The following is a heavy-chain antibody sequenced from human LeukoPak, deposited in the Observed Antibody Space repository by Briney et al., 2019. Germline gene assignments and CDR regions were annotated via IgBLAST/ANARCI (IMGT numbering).Heavy chain of an antibody. D-gene: IGHD6-13*01. J-gene: IGHJ4*02. CDR2: IYYSGGI. V-gene: IGHV4-28*05. Sequence: SETLSLTCAVSGYSISSSNWWGWIRQPPGKGLEWIGYIYYSGGIYYNPSLKSRVTMSVDTSKNQFSLKLSSVTAVDTAVYYCGRMGQGSSKGFDYWGQGTLVTVSS. CDR1: GYSISSSNW. CDR3: GRMGQGSSKGFDY.